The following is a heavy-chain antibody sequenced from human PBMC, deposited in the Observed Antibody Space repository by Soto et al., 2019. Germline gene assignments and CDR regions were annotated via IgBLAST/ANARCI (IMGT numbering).Heavy chain of an antibody. CDR1: GFTFRNYA. V-gene: IGHV3-23*01. CDR3: AKRLGDSKAFDY. Sequence: EVQLLQSGGGLVQPGGSLRLSCAASGFTFRNYAMSWVRQAPGKGLEWVSKIGGNGYNTYYADSVKGLFTMSRDNSDNTLYLQMNSLRAEDTAIYYCAKRLGDSKAFDYWGQGPLVTVSS. J-gene: IGHJ4*02. D-gene: IGHD3-16*01. CDR2: IGGNGYNT.